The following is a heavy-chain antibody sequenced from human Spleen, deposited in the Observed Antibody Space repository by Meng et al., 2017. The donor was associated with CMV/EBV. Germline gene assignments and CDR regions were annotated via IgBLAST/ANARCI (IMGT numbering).Heavy chain of an antibody. Sequence: SVKVSCKASGDTFNSYTISWLRQAPGQGLGWMGKFIPFLGITNYAQNFQGKFSITADESTRTVYMELSSLRSEDTAVYYCASNKDNWSEKGDVFDIWGQGTMVTVSS. D-gene: IGHD1-20*01. V-gene: IGHV1-69*02. CDR2: FIPFLGIT. CDR3: ASNKDNWSEKGDVFDI. J-gene: IGHJ3*02. CDR1: GDTFNSYT.